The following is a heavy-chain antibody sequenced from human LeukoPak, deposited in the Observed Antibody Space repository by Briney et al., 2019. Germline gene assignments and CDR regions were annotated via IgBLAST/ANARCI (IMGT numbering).Heavy chain of an antibody. D-gene: IGHD2-2*02. Sequence: SETLSLTCAVSGGSISSGGYSWSWIRQPPGKGLEWIGYIYHSGSTYYNPSLKSRVTISVDRSKNQFSLKLSSVTAADTAVYYCARAPIVVVPAAIGWFDPWGQGTLVTVSS. V-gene: IGHV4-30-2*01. CDR2: IYHSGST. CDR1: GGSISSGGYS. CDR3: ARAPIVVVPAAIGWFDP. J-gene: IGHJ5*02.